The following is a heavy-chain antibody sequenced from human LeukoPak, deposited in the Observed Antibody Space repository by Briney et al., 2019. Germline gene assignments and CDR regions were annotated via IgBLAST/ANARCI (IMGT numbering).Heavy chain of an antibody. D-gene: IGHD2/OR15-2a*01. CDR3: ARGQNKCLGH. CDR2: INPSGGGT. V-gene: IGHV1-46*01. Sequence: ASVKVSCKASGYTFTNYFMHWVRQAPGQGLEWMGVINPSGGGTTYAQRFQGRVTMTRDTSTSTVHMELSSLRSEDTAVYYCARGQNKCLGHWGQGTLVTVSS. J-gene: IGHJ4*02. CDR1: GYTFTNYF.